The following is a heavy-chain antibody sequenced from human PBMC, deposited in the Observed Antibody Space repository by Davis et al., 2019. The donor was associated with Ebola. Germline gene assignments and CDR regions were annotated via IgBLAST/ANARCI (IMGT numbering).Heavy chain of an antibody. CDR2: INRDGSDS. J-gene: IGHJ2*01. CDR1: GFSFGSYS. Sequence: GGSLRLSCTASGFSFGSYSMNWVRQAPGKGLEWVGNINRDGSDSYYGDSVKGRFTISRDNAKKSLFLQMNSLRDEDTAIYYCARDSRFFDLWGRGTLVTVSA. CDR3: ARDSRFFDL. V-gene: IGHV3-7*01.